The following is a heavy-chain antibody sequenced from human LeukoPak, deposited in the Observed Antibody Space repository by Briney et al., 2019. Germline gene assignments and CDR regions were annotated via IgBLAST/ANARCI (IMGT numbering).Heavy chain of an antibody. V-gene: IGHV4-30-4*08. Sequence: PSQTLSLTCTVSGASINSGDYYWTWIRQPPGKGLEWIGYIYYSGSTNYNPSLKSRVTISVDTSKNQFSLKLSSVTAADTAVYYCARSSGSYRYDYWGQGTLVTVSS. D-gene: IGHD1-26*01. CDR3: ARSSGSYRYDY. J-gene: IGHJ4*02. CDR1: GASINSGDYY. CDR2: IYYSGST.